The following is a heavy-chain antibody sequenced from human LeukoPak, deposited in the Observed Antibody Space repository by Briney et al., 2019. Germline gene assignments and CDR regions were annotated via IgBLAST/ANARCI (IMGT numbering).Heavy chain of an antibody. CDR2: ISWNSGSI. D-gene: IGHD4/OR15-4a*01. V-gene: IGHV3-9*01. Sequence: GGSLRLSCTTSGFIFDDYGMSWVRHVSGKGLEWVSGISWNSGSIGYADSVKGRFTISRDNAKSSLYLQMNSLRAEDTALYYCAKDISNDYFYFYVMGVWGQGTTVTVSS. J-gene: IGHJ6*02. CDR1: GFIFDDYG. CDR3: AKDISNDYFYFYVMGV.